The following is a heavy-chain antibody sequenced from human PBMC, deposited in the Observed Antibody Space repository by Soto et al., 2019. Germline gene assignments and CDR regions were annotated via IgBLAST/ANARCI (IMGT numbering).Heavy chain of an antibody. D-gene: IGHD6-19*01. CDR3: AKDARSGWNFDY. CDR1: GFTFDDYA. V-gene: IGHV3-9*01. CDR2: ISWNSGSI. Sequence: GGSLRLSCAASGFTFDDYAMHWVRQAPGKGLEWVSGISWNSGSIGYADSVKGRFTISRDNSKNTLYLQMNSLRAEDTAVYYCAKDARSGWNFDYWGQGA. J-gene: IGHJ4*02.